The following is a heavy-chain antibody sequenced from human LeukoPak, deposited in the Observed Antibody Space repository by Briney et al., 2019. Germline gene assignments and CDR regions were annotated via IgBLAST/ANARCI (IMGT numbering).Heavy chain of an antibody. Sequence: GASVKVSCKASGYSFTKYVVHWVRQAPGQRPEWMGWIKAGNGDTKYSPNFQDRVTITRDISANTVYVELSSLTSEDTALYYCVGDDCGDTCYPGGYWGQGTLVTVSS. J-gene: IGHJ4*02. CDR3: VGDDCGDTCYPGGY. V-gene: IGHV1-3*01. CDR1: GYSFTKYV. D-gene: IGHD2-21*01. CDR2: IKAGNGDT.